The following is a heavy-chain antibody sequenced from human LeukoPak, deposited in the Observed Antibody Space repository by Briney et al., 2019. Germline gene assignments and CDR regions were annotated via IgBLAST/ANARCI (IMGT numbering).Heavy chain of an antibody. D-gene: IGHD1-26*01. V-gene: IGHV3-30*02. CDR3: ARDQPELLVGVGAFDI. Sequence: GGSLRLSCAASGFTFSSYGMHWVRQAPGKGLEWVAFIRYDGSNKYYADSVKGRFTISRDNSKNTLYLQMNSLRAEDTAVYYCARDQPELLVGVGAFDIWGQGTMVTASS. CDR2: IRYDGSNK. J-gene: IGHJ3*02. CDR1: GFTFSSYG.